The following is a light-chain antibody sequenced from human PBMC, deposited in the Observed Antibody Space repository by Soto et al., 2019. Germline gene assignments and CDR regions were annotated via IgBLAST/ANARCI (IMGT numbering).Light chain of an antibody. CDR2: SNN. V-gene: IGLV1-44*01. CDR3: AAWDDSLNGPWV. CDR1: SSNIGSNT. J-gene: IGLJ3*02. Sequence: QTVVTQPPSASGTPGQRVTISCSGSSSNIGSNTVNWYQQLPGTAPKLLIYSNNQRPSGVPDRFSGSKSGTSASLAISGLQSEDDADYYCAAWDDSLNGPWVFGGGTKLTVL.